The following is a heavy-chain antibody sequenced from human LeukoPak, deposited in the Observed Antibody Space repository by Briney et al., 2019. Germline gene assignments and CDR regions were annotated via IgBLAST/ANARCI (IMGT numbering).Heavy chain of an antibody. CDR2: ISGSGGST. D-gene: IGHD5-18*01. CDR3: AKGPGASDTAMVDY. CDR1: GFTLSSYA. J-gene: IGHJ4*02. V-gene: IGHV3-23*01. Sequence: GGSLRLSCAASGFTLSSYAMSWVRQAPGKGLEWVSAISGSGGSTYYADSVKGRFTISRDNSKNTLYLQMNSLRAEDTAVYYCAKGPGASDTAMVDYWGQGTLVTVSS.